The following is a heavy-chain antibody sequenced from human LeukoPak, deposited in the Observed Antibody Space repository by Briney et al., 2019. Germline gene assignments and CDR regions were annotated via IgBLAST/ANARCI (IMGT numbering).Heavy chain of an antibody. Sequence: PGRSLRLSCAASGFTFSSYGMHWVRQAPGKGLEWVAVIWYDGSNKYYADSVKGRFTISRDNSKNTLYPQMNSLRAEDTAVYYCARRGRIAAAGTNYYYGMDVWGKGTTVTVSS. V-gene: IGHV3-33*01. J-gene: IGHJ6*04. D-gene: IGHD6-13*01. CDR1: GFTFSSYG. CDR3: ARRGRIAAAGTNYYYGMDV. CDR2: IWYDGSNK.